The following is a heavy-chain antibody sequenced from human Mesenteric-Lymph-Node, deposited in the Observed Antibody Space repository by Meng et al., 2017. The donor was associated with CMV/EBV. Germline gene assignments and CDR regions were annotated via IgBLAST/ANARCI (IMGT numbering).Heavy chain of an antibody. J-gene: IGHJ4*02. CDR2: IYRGDNT. V-gene: IGHV3-66*01. CDR3: TGDSVSNPNLDY. CDR1: GFNVRDKY. Sequence: EVRWVESGGGLGQPGGSLRLSCAASGFNVRDKYMSWVRPAPGKGLEWVCIIYRGDNTYYIDSVKDRFTVSRDNSKNTMYLQMNSLRVEDTAVYYCTGDSVSNPNLDYWGQGTLVTVSS. D-gene: IGHD3-10*01.